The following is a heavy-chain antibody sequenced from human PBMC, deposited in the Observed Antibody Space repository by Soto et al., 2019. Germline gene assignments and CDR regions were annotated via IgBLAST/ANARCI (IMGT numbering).Heavy chain of an antibody. CDR2: INHSGST. V-gene: IGHV4-34*01. CDR3: AIRGGEAGGAYNWFDP. Sequence: KPSETLSLTCAVYGGSFSGYYWSWIRQPPGKGLEWIGEINHSGSTNYTPSLKSRVTISIDTSKNQFSLKLTSVTAADTALYYCAIRGGEAGGAYNWFDPWGQGTLVTVSS. J-gene: IGHJ5*02. D-gene: IGHD6-13*01. CDR1: GGSFSGYY.